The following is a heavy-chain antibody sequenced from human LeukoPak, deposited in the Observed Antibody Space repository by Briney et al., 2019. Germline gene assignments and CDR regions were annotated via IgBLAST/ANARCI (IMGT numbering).Heavy chain of an antibody. CDR3: ASTVVPAATSLRVPEYFQH. CDR1: GGSISSYY. D-gene: IGHD2-2*01. V-gene: IGHV4-59*01. CDR2: IYYSGST. Sequence: SETLSLTCTVSGGSISSYYWSWIRQPPGKGLEWIEYIYYSGSTNYNPSLKSRVTISVDTSKNQFSLKLSSVTAADTAVYYCASTVVPAATSLRVPEYFQHWGQGTLVTVSS. J-gene: IGHJ1*01.